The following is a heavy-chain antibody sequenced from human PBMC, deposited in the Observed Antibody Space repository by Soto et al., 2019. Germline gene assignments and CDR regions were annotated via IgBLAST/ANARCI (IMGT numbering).Heavy chain of an antibody. CDR1: GGSFSGYY. V-gene: IGHV4-34*01. J-gene: IGHJ4*02. Sequence: QVQLQQWGAGLLKPSETLSLTCAVYGGSFSGYYWSWIRQPPGKGLEWIGEINHSGSTNYNPSLKSRVTISVYTSKNQFPLKLSSVTAADTAVYYCARGKSSSSWYSDFDYWGQGTLVTVSS. CDR3: ARGKSSSSWYSDFDY. CDR2: INHSGST. D-gene: IGHD6-13*01.